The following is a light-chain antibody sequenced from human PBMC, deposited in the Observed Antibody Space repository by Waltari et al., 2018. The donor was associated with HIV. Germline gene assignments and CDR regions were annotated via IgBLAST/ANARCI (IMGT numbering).Light chain of an antibody. Sequence: QSALTQPPSTSGTPGQTVTIPCSGSSSNIGDNYVYWYQQLPGPAPKLLIYRNSQRPSGVRDLFSGSKSGTSASLAINDLRSEDEAEYHCAAWDDSLSGWVFGGGTNLTVL. CDR1: SSNIGDNY. J-gene: IGLJ3*02. CDR2: RNS. V-gene: IGLV1-47*01. CDR3: AAWDDSLSGWV.